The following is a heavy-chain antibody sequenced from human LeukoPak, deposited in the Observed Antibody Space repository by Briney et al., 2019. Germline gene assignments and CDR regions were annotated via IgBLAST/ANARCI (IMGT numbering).Heavy chain of an antibody. J-gene: IGHJ4*02. D-gene: IGHD3-10*01. CDR3: ARSTKWFGELLFDY. CDR1: GGSISNGGYY. CDR2: IYYSGST. Sequence: SQTLSLTCTGSGGSISNGGYYWSWIRQHPGKGLEWIGYIYYSGSTYYNPSLKSRVTISVDTSKNQFSLKLSSVTAADTAVYYCARSTKWFGELLFDYWGQGTLVTVSS. V-gene: IGHV4-31*03.